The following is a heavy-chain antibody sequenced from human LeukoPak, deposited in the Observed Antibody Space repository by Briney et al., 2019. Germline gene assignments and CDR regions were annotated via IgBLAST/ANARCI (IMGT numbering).Heavy chain of an antibody. Sequence: GGSLRLSCAASGFTFSAYSMNWVRQAPGKGLEWVSYISSSGITIYYADSVKGRFTISKDNAKNSLYLQMNSLRAEDTAVYYCARDSPRGDRYVFDYWGQGTLVTVSS. J-gene: IGHJ4*02. CDR1: GFTFSAYS. CDR3: ARDSPRGDRYVFDY. D-gene: IGHD2-21*02. V-gene: IGHV3-48*04. CDR2: ISSSGITI.